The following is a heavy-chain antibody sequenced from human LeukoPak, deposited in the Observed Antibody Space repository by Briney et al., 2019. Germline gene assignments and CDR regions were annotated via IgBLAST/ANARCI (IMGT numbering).Heavy chain of an antibody. CDR2: ISASTGII. CDR1: GFTFSSYS. J-gene: IGHJ4*02. CDR3: ARESESYDSSGSTFGY. D-gene: IGHD3-22*01. Sequence: GSLRLSCAASGFTFSSYSMNWVRQAPGKGLEWVSYISASTGIIYYADSVKGRFTISRDDAMNSLYLQMNSLRAEDTAVYFCARESESYDSSGSTFGYWGQGSLVTVSS. V-gene: IGHV3-48*01.